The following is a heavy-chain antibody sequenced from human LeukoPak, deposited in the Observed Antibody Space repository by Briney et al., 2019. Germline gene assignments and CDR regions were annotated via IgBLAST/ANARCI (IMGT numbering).Heavy chain of an antibody. CDR2: VSYDGSNK. Sequence: GGSLRLSCAASGFTFSSYAMHWVRQAPGKGLEWVAIVSYDGSNKYYADSVKGRFTISRDNSKSTLYLQMNSLRAEDTAVYYCARPTAGWAFDIWGQGTMVTVSS. V-gene: IGHV3-30-3*01. CDR1: GFTFSSYA. D-gene: IGHD4-11*01. J-gene: IGHJ3*02. CDR3: ARPTAGWAFDI.